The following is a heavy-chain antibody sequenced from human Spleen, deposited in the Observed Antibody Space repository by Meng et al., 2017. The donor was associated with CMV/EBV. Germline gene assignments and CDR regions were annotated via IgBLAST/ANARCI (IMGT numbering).Heavy chain of an antibody. CDR3: AKIGPNRGAY. V-gene: IGHV3-30*02. Sequence: GESLKISCAASGFTFSRFGMHWVRQAPGKGLEWVAFIRYDGSNKYYADSVKGRFTISRDNSKNTLYLQMNSLRAEDTAVYYCAKIGPNRGAYWGQGTLVTVSS. CDR1: GFTFSRFG. J-gene: IGHJ4*02. D-gene: IGHD1-14*01. CDR2: IRYDGSNK.